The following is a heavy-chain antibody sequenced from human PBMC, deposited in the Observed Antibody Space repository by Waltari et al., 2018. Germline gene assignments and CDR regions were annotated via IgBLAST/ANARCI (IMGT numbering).Heavy chain of an antibody. CDR3: ARDRGGGLYLDS. CDR1: GDSMISNYF. CDR2: GQGGGGT. Sequence: QLQLQESGPRPVKPSGTLSLTCVVSGDSMISNYFWSWVRQSPGRGLAWVGQGQGGGGTNYSPSFASRVIMSLDTSINHFSLNMHSATAADTAVYYCARDRGGGLYLDSWGRGILVSVSP. V-gene: IGHV4-4*02. J-gene: IGHJ4*02. D-gene: IGHD2-15*01.